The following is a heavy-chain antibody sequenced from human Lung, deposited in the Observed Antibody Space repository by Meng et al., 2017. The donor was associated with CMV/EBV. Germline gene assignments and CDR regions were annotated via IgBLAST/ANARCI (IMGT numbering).Heavy chain of an antibody. D-gene: IGHD1-20*01. CDR2: ISSNSGSI. CDR3: AKDLRPRYNWNYDYYYWMDV. Sequence: SCAASGFTFDDYAMHWVRQAPGKGLEWVSGISSNSGSIGYADSVKGRFTISRDNGKNSLYLQMNSLRAEDTALYYCAKDLRPRYNWNYDYYYWMDVWXRGTSVTVSS. CDR1: GFTFDDYA. V-gene: IGHV3-9*01. J-gene: IGHJ6*02.